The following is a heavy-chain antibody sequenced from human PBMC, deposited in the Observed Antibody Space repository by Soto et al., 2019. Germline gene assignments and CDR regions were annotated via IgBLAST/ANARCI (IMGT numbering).Heavy chain of an antibody. CDR2: ISGSGGST. CDR1: GFTFSSYA. Sequence: PGGSLRLSCAASGFTFSSYAMSWVRQAPGKGLEWVSAISGSGGSTYYADSVKGRFTISRDNSKNTLYLQMNSLRAEDTAVYYCSSQDCSGAACQPPKWGQGTLVTVSS. D-gene: IGHD2-15*01. V-gene: IGHV3-23*01. CDR3: SSQDCSGAACQPPK. J-gene: IGHJ4*02.